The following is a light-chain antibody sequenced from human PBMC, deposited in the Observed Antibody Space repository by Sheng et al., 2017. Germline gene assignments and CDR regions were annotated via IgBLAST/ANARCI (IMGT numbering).Light chain of an antibody. CDR2: DAS. CDR1: QGVTKY. CDR3: QQYDDVHT. V-gene: IGKV1-33*01. Sequence: DIQLTQSPSSLSASVGDRVTITCQASQGVTKYLNWYQHKPGKAPKLLIYDASNLETGVPSRFSGSGSGTDFTFTISSLQPEDIATYYCQQYDDVHTFGQGTKLEIK. J-gene: IGKJ2*01.